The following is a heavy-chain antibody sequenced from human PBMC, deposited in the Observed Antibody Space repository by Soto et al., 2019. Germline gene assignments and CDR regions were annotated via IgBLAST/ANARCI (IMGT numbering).Heavy chain of an antibody. J-gene: IGHJ5*02. CDR1: GGAFGSYS. V-gene: IGHV1-69*01. Sequence: QVHLVQSGAEVKKPGSSVKVSCKASGGAFGSYSISWVRQSPGQGLEWMGGIIPFFGTKYYAQKFRGRVTITARESTSAVYMGLNGLRCDDTAIYCCANYSGNSWLGPWGQGKLVTGSS. CDR3: ANYSGNSWLGP. CDR2: IIPFFGTK. D-gene: IGHD6-19*01.